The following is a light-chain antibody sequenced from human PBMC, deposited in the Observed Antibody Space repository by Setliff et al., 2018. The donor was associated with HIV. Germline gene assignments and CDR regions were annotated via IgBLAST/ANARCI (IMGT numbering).Light chain of an antibody. CDR2: EVI. CDR1: SSDIGRYNL. V-gene: IGLV2-23*02. Sequence: QSALAQPASVSGSPGQSITISCTGTSSDIGRYNLVSWDQQHPGKVPKLKIYEVIKRPSGVSNRFSGSKSGNTASLTIAVLQAADEADYYCCSYAGSSYVCGTGTKVTVL. J-gene: IGLJ1*01. CDR3: CSYAGSSYV.